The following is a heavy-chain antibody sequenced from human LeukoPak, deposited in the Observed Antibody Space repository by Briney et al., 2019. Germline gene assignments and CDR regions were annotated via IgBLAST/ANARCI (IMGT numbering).Heavy chain of an antibody. D-gene: IGHD3-16*02. Sequence: ASVKVSCKASGYTFTTYGISWVRQAPGQGLEWMGWISAYNGNTTYPQNLQDRVTITTDTSTSTAYMELRSLTSDDTALYYCARSDYDYVRGTYRQSYFDYWGQGTLVTVSS. CDR3: ARSDYDYVRGTYRQSYFDY. J-gene: IGHJ4*02. CDR2: ISAYNGNT. CDR1: GYTFTTYG. V-gene: IGHV1-18*01.